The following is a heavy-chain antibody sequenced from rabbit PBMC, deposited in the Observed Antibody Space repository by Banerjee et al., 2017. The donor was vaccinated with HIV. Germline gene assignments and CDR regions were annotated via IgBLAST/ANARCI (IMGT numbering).Heavy chain of an antibody. J-gene: IGHJ4*01. CDR1: GIDFTSSCW. CDR2: IYVDVSDWT. CDR3: ARAGSTYHELNL. V-gene: IGHV1S40*01. D-gene: IGHD8-1*01. Sequence: QSLEESGGGLVKPGGTLTLTCTASGIDFTSSCWICWVRQAPGKGLEWIACIYVDVSDWTYYATWAEGRFTISKTSSTTVTLQMTSLTAADTATYFCARAGSTYHELNLWGQGTLVTV.